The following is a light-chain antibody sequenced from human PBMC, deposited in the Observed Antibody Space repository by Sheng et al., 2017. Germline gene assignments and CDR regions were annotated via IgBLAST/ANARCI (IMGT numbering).Light chain of an antibody. CDR1: QGISSY. Sequence: IQMTQSPSSLSASTGDRVTITCRASQGISSYLAWYQQKPGKAPKLLIYAASTLQSGVPSRFSGSGSGTDFTLTISCLQSEDFATYYCQQYYSYPRTFGQGTKVEIK. CDR2: AAS. V-gene: IGKV1-8*01. CDR3: QQYYSYPRT. J-gene: IGKJ1*01.